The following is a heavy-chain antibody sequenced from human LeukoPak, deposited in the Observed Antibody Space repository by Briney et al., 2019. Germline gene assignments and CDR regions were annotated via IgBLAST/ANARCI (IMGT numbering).Heavy chain of an antibody. V-gene: IGHV3-21*04. Sequence: SGGSLRLSCTASGFTFSGYSMNWIRQAPGKGLEWVSSFGTRSTSIYHAGSVKGRFTISRDNAKNSLYLQMNTLRAEDTAMYYCAKDAQPRSRWFDPWGQGTLVTVSS. D-gene: IGHD6-13*01. CDR3: AKDAQPRSRWFDP. J-gene: IGHJ5*02. CDR1: GFTFSGYS. CDR2: FGTRSTSI.